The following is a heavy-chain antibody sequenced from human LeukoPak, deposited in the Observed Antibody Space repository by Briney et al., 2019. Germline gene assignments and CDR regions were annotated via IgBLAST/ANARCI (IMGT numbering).Heavy chain of an antibody. CDR3: TKGKWGYPSDY. Sequence: GGSLRLSCAASGFTFSGSAMHWVRQASGKGLEWVGRIRSKTNNYATAYAASVKGRFTISRDDSKNTAYLQMNSLKTDDTAVYFCTKGKWGYPSDYWGQGTLVTVSS. J-gene: IGHJ4*02. CDR1: GFTFSGSA. D-gene: IGHD1-26*01. CDR2: IRSKTNNYAT. V-gene: IGHV3-73*01.